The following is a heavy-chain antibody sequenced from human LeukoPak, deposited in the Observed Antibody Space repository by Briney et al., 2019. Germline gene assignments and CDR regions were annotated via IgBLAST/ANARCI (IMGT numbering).Heavy chain of an antibody. CDR1: GYTFTGYY. CDR2: INPNSGGT. D-gene: IGHD1-26*01. CDR3: AVYSGSYWAFDY. V-gene: IGHV1-2*02. J-gene: IGHJ4*02. Sequence: ASVKVSCKASGYTFTGYYMHWVRQAPGQGLEWMGWINPNSGGTNYAQKFQGRVTMTRDTSISTAYMELSRLRSDDTAVYYCAVYSGSYWAFDYWGQGTLVTVSS.